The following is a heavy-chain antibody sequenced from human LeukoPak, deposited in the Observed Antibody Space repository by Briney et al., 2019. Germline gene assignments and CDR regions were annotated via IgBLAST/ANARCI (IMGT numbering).Heavy chain of an antibody. CDR3: AKFRESPSGRLLTYYFDY. CDR1: GFTFSSYG. Sequence: GGTLRLSCAASGFTFSSYGMSWVRQAPGKGLEWVSAISGSGGSTYYADSVKGRFTISRDNSKNTLYLQMNSLRAEDTAVYYCAKFRESPSGRLLTYYFDYWGQGTLVTVSS. D-gene: IGHD1-26*01. J-gene: IGHJ4*02. CDR2: ISGSGGST. V-gene: IGHV3-23*01.